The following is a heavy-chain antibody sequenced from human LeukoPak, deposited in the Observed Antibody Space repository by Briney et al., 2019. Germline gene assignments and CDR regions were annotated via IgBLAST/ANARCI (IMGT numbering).Heavy chain of an antibody. V-gene: IGHV3-7*01. Sequence: GGSLRLSCAASGFTFSSYWMTWVRQAPGKGLEWVANIKQDGTDKYYVDSVKGRFTISRDNAKNSLHLQMNSLRVDDTALYYCARQYTSSWYALGYLDYWGQRTLVTVSS. CDR1: GFTFSSYW. CDR3: ARQYTSSWYALGYLDY. J-gene: IGHJ4*02. CDR2: IKQDGTDK. D-gene: IGHD6-13*01.